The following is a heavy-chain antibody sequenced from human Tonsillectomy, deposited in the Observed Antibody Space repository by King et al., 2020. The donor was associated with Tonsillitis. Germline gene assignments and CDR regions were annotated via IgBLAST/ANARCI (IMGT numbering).Heavy chain of an antibody. V-gene: IGHV3-23*04. J-gene: IGHJ4*02. D-gene: IGHD3-10*01. CDR2: IRGSGCST. Sequence: VQLVESGGGLVQSGGSLRLSCAASGITLSNYDMSWVRQAPGKGLEWVSTIRGSGCSTYYGDSVKGRFTISRDNSKNTLCLQMNSLRAEDTAVYYCAKYITMVFEPPDWGQGTLVTVSS. CDR1: GITLSNYD. CDR3: AKYITMVFEPPD.